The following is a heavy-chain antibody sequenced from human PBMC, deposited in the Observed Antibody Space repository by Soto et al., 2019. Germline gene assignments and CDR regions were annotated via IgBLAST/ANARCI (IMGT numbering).Heavy chain of an antibody. CDR1: GYAFTTYG. D-gene: IGHD1-1*01. CDR3: ARGGYGDY. Sequence: QVHLVQSGAEVKKPGASVKVSCKGSGYAFTTYGITWVRQAPGQGLEWMGWISAHNGNTNYAQKLQGRATVTRDTSTSTPYMELRRLRSDETAVYYCARGGYGDYWGQGALVTVSS. CDR2: ISAHNGNT. J-gene: IGHJ4*02. V-gene: IGHV1-18*01.